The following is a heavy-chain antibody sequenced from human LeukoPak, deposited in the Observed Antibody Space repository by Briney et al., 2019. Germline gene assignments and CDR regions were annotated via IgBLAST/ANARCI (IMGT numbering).Heavy chain of an antibody. D-gene: IGHD5-12*01. CDR3: ARARGYSGYDPHDY. CDR1: GGSFSGYY. Sequence: SETLSLTCAVYGGSFSGYYWSWIRQPPEKGLEWIGEINHSGSTNYNPSLKSRVTISVDTSKNQFSLKLSSVTAADTAVYYCARARGYSGYDPHDYWGQGTLVTVSS. J-gene: IGHJ4*02. V-gene: IGHV4-34*01. CDR2: INHSGST.